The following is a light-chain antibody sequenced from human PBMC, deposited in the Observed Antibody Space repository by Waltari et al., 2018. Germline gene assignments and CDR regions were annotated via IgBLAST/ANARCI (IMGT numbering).Light chain of an antibody. CDR2: DRS. Sequence: ETVMTQSPATLSVSPGESVTLSCGASHAVSTNVAWYQHRPGQAPRLLIYDRSTRATDIPARFSGGGSGSDFTLTISNLQSEDFVEYYCQQYNQWPLTFGGGTKVEIK. J-gene: IGKJ4*01. CDR3: QQYNQWPLT. V-gene: IGKV3-15*01. CDR1: HAVSTN.